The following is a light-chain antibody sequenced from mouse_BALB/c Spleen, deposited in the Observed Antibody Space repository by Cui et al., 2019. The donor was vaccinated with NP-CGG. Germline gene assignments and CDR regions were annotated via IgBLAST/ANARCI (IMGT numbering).Light chain of an antibody. CDR1: TGAVTTSNY. CDR3: ALWYSNHWV. Sequence: AVVTQESAITISPGETVTLTCRSSTGAVTTSNYANWVQEKPDHLFTGLIGGTNNRTPGVPARFSGSLIGDKAALTITGAQTEDEAIYFCALWYSNHWVFGGGTKLTVL. CDR2: GTN. J-gene: IGLJ1*01. V-gene: IGLV1*01.